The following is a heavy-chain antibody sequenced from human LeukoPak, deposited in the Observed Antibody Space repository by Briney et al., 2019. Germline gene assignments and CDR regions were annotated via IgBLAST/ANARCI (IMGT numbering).Heavy chain of an antibody. D-gene: IGHD1-7*01. J-gene: IGHJ4*02. CDR2: ITSSTGHI. CDR1: GFTFNNYN. V-gene: IGHV3-21*01. CDR3: ARGWNYIQY. Sequence: PGGSLRLSCAASGFTFNNYNMNWVRQAPGKGLEWVSSITSSTGHIYYADSVQGRFTISRDNAKNSLYLQMNGLRAEGTAVYYCARGWNYIQYWGQGALVTVSS.